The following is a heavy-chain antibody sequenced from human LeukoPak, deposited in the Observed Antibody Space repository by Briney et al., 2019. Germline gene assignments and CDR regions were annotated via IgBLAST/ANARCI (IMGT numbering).Heavy chain of an antibody. D-gene: IGHD6-6*01. CDR3: ARGRSMAAEGDYMGV. CDR2: IYPGDSDT. J-gene: IGHJ6*03. Sequence: GESLKISCKGSGYSFTSYWIGWVRQMPGKGLEWMGIIYPGDSDTRYSPSFQGQVTISADKSISTAYLQWNSLKASDTAMYYCARGRSMAAEGDYMGVWDKGTTVTVSS. V-gene: IGHV5-51*01. CDR1: GYSFTSYW.